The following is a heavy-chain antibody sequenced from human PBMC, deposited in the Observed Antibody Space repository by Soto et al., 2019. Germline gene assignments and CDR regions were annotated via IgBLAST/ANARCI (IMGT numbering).Heavy chain of an antibody. Sequence: GASVKVSCKASGYTFTSYGSSWVRQAPGQGLEWMGWISAYNGNTNYAQKLQGRVTMTTDTSTSTAYMELRSLRSDDTAVYYCARDLMITFGGCFDYWGQGTLVTVSS. J-gene: IGHJ4*02. V-gene: IGHV1-18*01. CDR1: GYTFTSYG. D-gene: IGHD3-16*01. CDR3: ARDLMITFGGCFDY. CDR2: ISAYNGNT.